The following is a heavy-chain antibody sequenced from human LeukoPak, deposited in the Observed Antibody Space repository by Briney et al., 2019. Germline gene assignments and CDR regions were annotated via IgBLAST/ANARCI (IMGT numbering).Heavy chain of an antibody. J-gene: IGHJ4*02. CDR3: ARGDVHYYDSSGYYPFDY. V-gene: IGHV3-30*04. D-gene: IGHD3-22*01. Sequence: GGSLRLSCAASGFTFSSYAMHWVRQAPGKGLEWVAVISYDGSNKYYADSVKGRFTISRDNSKNTLYLQMNSLRAEDTAVYYCARGDVHYYDSSGYYPFDYWGQGTLVTVSS. CDR1: GFTFSSYA. CDR2: ISYDGSNK.